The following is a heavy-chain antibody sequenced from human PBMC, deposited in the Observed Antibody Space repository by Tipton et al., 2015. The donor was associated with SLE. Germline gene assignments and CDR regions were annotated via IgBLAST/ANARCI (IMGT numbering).Heavy chain of an antibody. V-gene: IGHV4-34*01. J-gene: IGHJ4*02. Sequence: GLVKPSETLSLTCAVYGGSFSGYYWSWIRQPPGKGLEWIGEINHSGSTNYNPSLKSRVTISVDTSKNQFSLKLSSVTAADTAVYYCARGMATKPLGYWGQGTLVTVSS. CDR1: GGSFSGYY. CDR3: ARGMATKPLGY. D-gene: IGHD5-24*01. CDR2: INHSGST.